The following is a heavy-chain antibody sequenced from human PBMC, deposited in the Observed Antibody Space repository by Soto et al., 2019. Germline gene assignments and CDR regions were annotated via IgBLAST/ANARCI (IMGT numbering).Heavy chain of an antibody. CDR1: GYSFTSHW. D-gene: IGHD6-13*01. J-gene: IGHJ6*02. CDR2: IYPDDSDT. CDR3: ARHMEAAAGQFYYYYGMDV. Sequence: VESLKISCNGSGYSFTSHWIGWGRQMSWKGLEWMGTIYPDDSDTRYSPSFQGQVTISADKSISTAYLQWSSLKASDTAMYYCARHMEAAAGQFYYYYGMDVWGQGTTVTVSS. V-gene: IGHV5-51*01.